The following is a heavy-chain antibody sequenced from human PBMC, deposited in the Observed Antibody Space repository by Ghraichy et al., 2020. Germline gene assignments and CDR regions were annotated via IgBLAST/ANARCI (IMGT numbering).Heavy chain of an antibody. CDR2: INSAGDRT. CDR1: GFTFSSYW. V-gene: IGHV3-74*01. Sequence: GGSLRLSCAASGFTFSSYWMHCVRKSPGKGPVWVSHINSAGDRTSYADSVKGRFTISRDNAKNTLYLQMNSLRVEDTAVYYCARDLPGWNEGVDYWGQGTLVTVSS. D-gene: IGHD1-1*01. J-gene: IGHJ4*02. CDR3: ARDLPGWNEGVDY.